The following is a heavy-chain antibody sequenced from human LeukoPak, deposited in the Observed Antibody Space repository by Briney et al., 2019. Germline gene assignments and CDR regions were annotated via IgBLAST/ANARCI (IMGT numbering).Heavy chain of an antibody. Sequence: ASVKVSCKASGYAFTSYGISWVRQAPGQGLEWMGWVSGYNGNTDYAQKFQGRVTMTTDTSTSTAYMELSRLRSDDTAVYYCARDGVGYYDSSGYYYFQHWGQGTLVTVSS. CDR1: GYAFTSYG. J-gene: IGHJ1*01. D-gene: IGHD3-22*01. CDR2: VSGYNGNT. CDR3: ARDGVGYYDSSGYYYFQH. V-gene: IGHV1-18*01.